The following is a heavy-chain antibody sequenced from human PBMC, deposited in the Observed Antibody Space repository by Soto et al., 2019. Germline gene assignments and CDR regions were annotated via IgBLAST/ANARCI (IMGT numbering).Heavy chain of an antibody. CDR3: AREGEARKAARLHLYRYYYMDV. D-gene: IGHD6-6*01. V-gene: IGHV1-2*04. J-gene: IGHJ6*03. CDR2: INPNSGDT. Sequence: ASVKVSCKASEYTFTGYYIHWVRQAPGQGLEWMGWINPNSGDTNYAQKFRGWVTMTGDTSINTAYMELSRLRSDDTAVYYCAREGEARKAARLHLYRYYYMDVWGKGTRITVSS. CDR1: EYTFTGYY.